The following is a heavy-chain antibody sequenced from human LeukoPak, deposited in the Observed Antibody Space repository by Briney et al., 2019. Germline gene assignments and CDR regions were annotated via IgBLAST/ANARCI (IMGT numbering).Heavy chain of an antibody. Sequence: GGSLRLSCAASGFTFSDYYMSWIRQAPGKGLEWVANIKQDGSEKYYLDSVKGRFTISRDNAKNSLYLQMNSLRAEDTAVYFCTREAAAGIDYWGQGTLITVSS. V-gene: IGHV3-7*01. D-gene: IGHD6-13*01. CDR1: GFTFSDYY. J-gene: IGHJ4*02. CDR3: TREAAAGIDY. CDR2: IKQDGSEK.